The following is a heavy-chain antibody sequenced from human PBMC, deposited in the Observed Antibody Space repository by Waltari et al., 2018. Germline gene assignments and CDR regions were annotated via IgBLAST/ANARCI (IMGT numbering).Heavy chain of an antibody. Sequence: VQLLAPGGGLLLLCWCLRHSCAASGLTFSISAMIWVRQAPGGGVEWVSSISGGGGRRDYADSGEGRFTVSRDNSKNTASLKMDSLRAEDTALYYCCSVQVPLAIANCGQGTLVTVAS. D-gene: IGHD1-1*01. J-gene: IGHJ4*02. CDR1: GLTFSISA. V-gene: IGHV3-23*01. CDR3: CSVQVPLAIAN. CDR2: ISGGGGRR.